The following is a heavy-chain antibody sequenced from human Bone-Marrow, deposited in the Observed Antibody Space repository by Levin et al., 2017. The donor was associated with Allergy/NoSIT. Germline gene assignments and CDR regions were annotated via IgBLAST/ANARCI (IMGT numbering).Heavy chain of an antibody. J-gene: IGHJ4*02. Sequence: PGGSLRLSCAASGFTLSTYAMTWVRQAPGKGLEWVSYIGRSGNAIYGNSVKGRFSVSRDSAKNSLYLQMSSLRAEDTAVYYCARDSGIAGADDYWGQGTLVTVSS. CDR2: IGRSGNAI. D-gene: IGHD6-13*01. CDR3: ARDSGIAGADDY. CDR1: GFTLSTYA. V-gene: IGHV3-48*01.